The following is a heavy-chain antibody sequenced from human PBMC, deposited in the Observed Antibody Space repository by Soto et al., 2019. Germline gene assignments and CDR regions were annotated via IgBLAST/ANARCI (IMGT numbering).Heavy chain of an antibody. Sequence: SETLSLTCTVSGGSLRGGSYYWNWIRQPPGKQMEWIGYIYDSGATKYNPSLKSRVTISQDTSKNQFSLKMNSVTPSDTAVYYCARDWGPYWFDPWGQGILVTVSS. D-gene: IGHD3-16*01. CDR1: GGSLRGGSYY. V-gene: IGHV4-61*01. J-gene: IGHJ5*02. CDR3: ARDWGPYWFDP. CDR2: IYDSGAT.